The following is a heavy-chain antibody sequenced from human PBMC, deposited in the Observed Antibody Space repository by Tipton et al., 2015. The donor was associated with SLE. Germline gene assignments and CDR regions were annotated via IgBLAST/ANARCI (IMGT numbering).Heavy chain of an antibody. CDR3: SGGTNYYGTDV. J-gene: IGHJ6*02. D-gene: IGHD2-15*01. CDR2: IWYDGSNK. V-gene: IGHV3-33*08. Sequence: LRLSCAASGFTFSSYGMHWVRQAPGKGLEWVAVIWYDGSNKYYADSVKGRFTISRDNSKNMLYLQMTSLRAEDTAVYYCSGGTNYYGTDVWGQGTTVTVSS. CDR1: GFTFSSYG.